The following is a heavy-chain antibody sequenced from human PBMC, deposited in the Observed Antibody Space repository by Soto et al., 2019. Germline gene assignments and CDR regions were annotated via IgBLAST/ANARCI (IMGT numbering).Heavy chain of an antibody. CDR2: IYYSGST. D-gene: IGHD2-2*01. V-gene: IGHV4-59*01. CDR3: ARGGIGSCSSPRCSTRYAFDI. J-gene: IGHJ3*02. CDR1: GGSISSYY. Sequence: SETLSLTCTVSGGSISSYYWSWIRQPPGKGLEWIGYIYYSGSTNYNPSLKSRVTISVDTSKNQFSLKLSSVTAADTAVYYCARGGIGSCSSPRCSTRYAFDIWGQGTMVTVSS.